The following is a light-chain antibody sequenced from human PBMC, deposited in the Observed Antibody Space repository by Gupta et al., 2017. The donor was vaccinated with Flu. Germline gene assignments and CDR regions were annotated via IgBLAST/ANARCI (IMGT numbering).Light chain of an antibody. CDR1: SSNIGSNY. V-gene: IGLV1-47*01. Sequence: QSVLTQPPSASGTPGQRVTISCSGSSSNIGSNYVYWYQRLPGTAPKLLIYRNNQRPSGVPDRFSGSKSGTSASLAISGLRSEDEADYYCAAWDDSLSGWVFGGGTKLTVL. CDR3: AAWDDSLSGWV. J-gene: IGLJ3*02. CDR2: RNN.